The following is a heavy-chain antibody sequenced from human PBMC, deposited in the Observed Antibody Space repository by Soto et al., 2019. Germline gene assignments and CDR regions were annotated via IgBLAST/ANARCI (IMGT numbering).Heavy chain of an antibody. CDR1: GFTFSNSW. V-gene: IGHV3-7*03. CDR3: TSKRCGMDV. Sequence: GGSLRLSCAASGFTFSNSWMSWVRQGPGKGLEWVANIKEDGSEKDYVDPVKGPFTITRDTAKNSLYLQMNNLRAAYTAVYLCTSKRCGMDVWGQGNTVTFSS. CDR2: IKEDGSEK. J-gene: IGHJ6*02.